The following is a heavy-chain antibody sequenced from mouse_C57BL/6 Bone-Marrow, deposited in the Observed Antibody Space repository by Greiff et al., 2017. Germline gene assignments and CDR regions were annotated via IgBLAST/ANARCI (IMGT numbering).Heavy chain of an antibody. CDR1: GFSLTSYG. V-gene: IGHV2-6-1*01. J-gene: IGHJ4*01. CDR2: IWSDGST. Sequence: VKLMESGPGLVAPSQSLSITCTVSGFSLTSYGVHWVRQPPGKGLEWLVVIWSDGSTTYNSALKSRLSISKDNSKSQVFLKMNSLQTDDTAMYYCARHHYYGSRNYYAMDYWGQGTSVTVSS. D-gene: IGHD1-1*01. CDR3: ARHHYYGSRNYYAMDY.